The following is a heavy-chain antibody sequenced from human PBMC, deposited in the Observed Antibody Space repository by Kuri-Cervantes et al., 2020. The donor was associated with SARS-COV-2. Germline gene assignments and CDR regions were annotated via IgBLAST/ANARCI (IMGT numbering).Heavy chain of an antibody. Sequence: GESLKISCAASGFTFSSYAMSWVRQAPGKGLEWVSAISGSGGSTYYADSVKGRFTISRDNSKNTLYLQMNSLRAEDTAVYYCAKGELLWSGEQQSGGMDVWGQGTTVTVSS. D-gene: IGHD3-10*01. CDR1: GFTFSSYA. CDR2: ISGSGGST. V-gene: IGHV3-23*01. CDR3: AKGELLWSGEQQSGGMDV. J-gene: IGHJ6*02.